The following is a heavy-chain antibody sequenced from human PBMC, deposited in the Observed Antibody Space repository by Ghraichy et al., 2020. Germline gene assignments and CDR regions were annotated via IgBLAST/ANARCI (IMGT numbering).Heavy chain of an antibody. V-gene: IGHV3-23*01. CDR1: GFTFSGFA. Sequence: GGSLRLSCAASGFTFSGFAMIWVRQAPGKGLEWVSTIVGSGYNTYYADSVKGRFTISRDNSENTVSLQMNNLRAQDTALYYCVRAVDAILVADYWGQGTLLTFSS. J-gene: IGHJ4*02. D-gene: IGHD5-12*01. CDR3: VRAVDAILVADY. CDR2: IVGSGYNT.